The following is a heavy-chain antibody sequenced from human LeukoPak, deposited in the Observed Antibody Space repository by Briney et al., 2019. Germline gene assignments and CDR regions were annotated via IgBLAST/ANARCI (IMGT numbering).Heavy chain of an antibody. J-gene: IGHJ4*02. D-gene: IGHD3-22*01. CDR3: ARGGRRITMIVVVITPTYYFDY. V-gene: IGHV1-2*02. CDR1: GYTFTSYD. CDR2: INPNSGGT. Sequence: ASVKVSCKASGYTFTSYDINWVRQATGQGLEWMGWINPNSGGTNYAQKFQGRVTMTRDTSISTAYMELSRLRSDDTAVYYCARGGRRITMIVVVITPTYYFDYWGQGTLVTVSS.